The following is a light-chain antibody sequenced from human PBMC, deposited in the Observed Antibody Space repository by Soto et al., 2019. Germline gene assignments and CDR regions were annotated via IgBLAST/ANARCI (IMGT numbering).Light chain of an antibody. J-gene: IGKJ1*01. Sequence: EIVMTQSPATLSVSPGERATLSCRASQSVDTDLAWYQQKPGQAPRLLIYGASTRATGIPARFSGSGSGTDFTLNISSLQSEDFAVYYCHQYDDWPPGGTFGQGTKVEIK. CDR1: QSVDTD. V-gene: IGKV3-15*01. CDR3: HQYDDWPPGGT. CDR2: GAS.